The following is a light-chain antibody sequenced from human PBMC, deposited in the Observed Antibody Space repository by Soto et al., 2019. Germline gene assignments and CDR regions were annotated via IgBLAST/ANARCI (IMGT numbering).Light chain of an antibody. CDR1: QSISSW. CDR2: AAS. J-gene: IGKJ5*01. V-gene: IGKV1-39*01. Sequence: DIQMTQSPSTLSASVGDRVTITCRARQSISSWLAWYLQIPGKAPKLLIYAASSLQSGVPSRFSGSGSGTDFTLTISSLQPEDFATYYCQQSYSTPITFGQGTRLEIK. CDR3: QQSYSTPIT.